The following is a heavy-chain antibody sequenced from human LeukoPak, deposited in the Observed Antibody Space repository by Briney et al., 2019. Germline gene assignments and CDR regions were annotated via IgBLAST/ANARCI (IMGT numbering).Heavy chain of an antibody. CDR3: ARLRRGYSYGSSTYYYYMDV. CDR2: INHSGST. Sequence: SETLSLTCAVYGGSLSGYYWSWIRQPPGKGVEWIGEINHSGSTNYNPSLKSRVTISVDTSKNQFSLKLSSVTAADTAVYYCARLRRGYSYGSSTYYYYMDVWGKGTTVTVSS. D-gene: IGHD5-18*01. J-gene: IGHJ6*03. CDR1: GGSLSGYY. V-gene: IGHV4-34*01.